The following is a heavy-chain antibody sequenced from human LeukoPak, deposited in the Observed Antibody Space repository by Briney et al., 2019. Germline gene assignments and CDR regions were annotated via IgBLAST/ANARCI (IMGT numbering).Heavy chain of an antibody. Sequence: ASVKVSCKASGYTFTGYYMHWVRQAPGQGLEWMGWINPNSGGTNYAQKFQGRVTMTRDTSISTAYMELSRLRSDDTAVYYCAREGVGGYSYGDQPYYFDYWGQGTLVTVSS. CDR1: GYTFTGYY. V-gene: IGHV1-2*02. D-gene: IGHD5-18*01. CDR2: INPNSGGT. J-gene: IGHJ4*02. CDR3: AREGVGGYSYGDQPYYFDY.